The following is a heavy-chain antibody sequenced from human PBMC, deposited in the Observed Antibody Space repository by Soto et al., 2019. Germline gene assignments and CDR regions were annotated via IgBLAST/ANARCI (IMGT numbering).Heavy chain of an antibody. CDR3: VRGSDVARQELDY. J-gene: IGHJ4*02. D-gene: IGHD2-15*01. CDR1: GFSFSNFG. Sequence: QVQLVESGGGVVQRGRALRLSCAASGFSFSNFGMHWVRQAPGKGLEWVAAISADGSDKYFSGSVKGRFTISRDNSKTTLFLQMNSLRVEDTAVYYCVRGSDVARQELDYWGQGTLVTVSS. CDR2: ISADGSDK. V-gene: IGHV3-30*03.